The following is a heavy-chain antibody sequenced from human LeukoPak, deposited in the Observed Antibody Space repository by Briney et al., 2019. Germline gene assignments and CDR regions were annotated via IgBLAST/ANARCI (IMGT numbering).Heavy chain of an antibody. CDR3: SKNGLVATTYYFDS. V-gene: IGHV3-23*01. CDR2: IGGSGGPT. CDR1: GFTFSDYY. J-gene: IGHJ4*02. D-gene: IGHD5-12*01. Sequence: GGSLRLSCAVSGFTFSDYYMSWVRQAPGKGLECVSIIGGSGGPTYYADSVKGRFTISRDNSENTLFLQMNSLRAEDTALYYCSKNGLVATTYYFDSWGQGTLVTVSS.